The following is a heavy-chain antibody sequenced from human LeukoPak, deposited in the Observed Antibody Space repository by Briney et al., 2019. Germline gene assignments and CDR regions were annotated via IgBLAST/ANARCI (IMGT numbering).Heavy chain of an antibody. CDR1: GGTFSSYA. D-gene: IGHD2-2*03. Sequence: SVKVSCKASGGTFSSYAISWVRQAPGQGLEWMGGIIPIFGTANYAQKFQGRVTITADESTSTAYMELSSLRSEDTAVYYCARGGEGGYCSSTSCYYMDVWGKGTTVTVSS. CDR3: ARGGEGGYCSSTSCYYMDV. J-gene: IGHJ6*03. V-gene: IGHV1-69*13. CDR2: IIPIFGTA.